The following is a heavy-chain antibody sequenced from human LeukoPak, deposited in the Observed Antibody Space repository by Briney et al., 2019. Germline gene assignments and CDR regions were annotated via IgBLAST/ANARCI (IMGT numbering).Heavy chain of an antibody. V-gene: IGHV3-23*01. D-gene: IGHD3-3*01. CDR2: ISGSGGST. CDR1: GFTFSSYA. J-gene: IGHJ4*02. Sequence: GGSLRLSCAASGFTFSSYAMSWVRQPPGKGLEWVSAISGSGGSTYYADSVKGRFTISRDNSKNTLYLQMNSLRAEDTAVYYCAKADDFWSGYNYWGQGTLITVSS. CDR3: AKADDFWSGYNY.